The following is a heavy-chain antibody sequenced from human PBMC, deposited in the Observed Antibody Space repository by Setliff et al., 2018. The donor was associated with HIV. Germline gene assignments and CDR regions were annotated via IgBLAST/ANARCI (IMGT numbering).Heavy chain of an antibody. CDR2: IYYSWST. CDR3: ASPASGGSSGQYHY. CDR1: GGSISSSSYY. J-gene: IGHJ4*02. Sequence: PSETLSLTCTASGGSISSSSYYWDWIRQPPGKVMEWIGSIYYSWSTYYNPSLKSRATISVDTSKNQFSLKRSSVTADDTAVYYCASPASGGSSGQYHYWGQGTLVTVSS. V-gene: IGHV4-39*01. D-gene: IGHD6-19*01.